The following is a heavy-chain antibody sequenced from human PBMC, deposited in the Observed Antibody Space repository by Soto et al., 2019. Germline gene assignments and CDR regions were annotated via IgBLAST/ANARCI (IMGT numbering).Heavy chain of an antibody. Sequence: GASVKVSCKASGGTFSSYAISWVRQAPGQGLEWMGGIIPIFGTANYAQKFQGRVTITADESTSTAYMELSSLRSEDTAVYYCARLYSSSWYVQNWFDPWGQRTLVTVSS. CDR3: ARLYSSSWYVQNWFDP. D-gene: IGHD6-13*01. J-gene: IGHJ5*02. CDR2: IIPIFGTA. V-gene: IGHV1-69*13. CDR1: GGTFSSYA.